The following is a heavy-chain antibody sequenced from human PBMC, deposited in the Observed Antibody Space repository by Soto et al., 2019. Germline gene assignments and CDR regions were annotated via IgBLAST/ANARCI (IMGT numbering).Heavy chain of an antibody. CDR3: ARDLRGYSYGNYYYGMDV. CDR2: ISAYNGNT. D-gene: IGHD5-18*01. Sequence: GASVKVSCKASGGTFSSYAISWVRQAPGQGLEWMGWISAYNGNTNYAQKLQGRVTMTTDTSTSTAYMELSSLRSEDTAVYYCARDLRGYSYGNYYYGMDVWGQGTTVTVSS. CDR1: GGTFSSYA. J-gene: IGHJ6*02. V-gene: IGHV1-18*01.